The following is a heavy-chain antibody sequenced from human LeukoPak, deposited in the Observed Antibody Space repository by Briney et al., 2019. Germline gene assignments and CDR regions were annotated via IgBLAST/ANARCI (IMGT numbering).Heavy chain of an antibody. CDR2: INPNTGGT. Sequence: GASVKVSCKASGYTFTGYHMHWVRQAPGQGLEWMGRINPNTGGTDYAQKFQGRVTMTRDTSISTAYMDLSRLRSDDTAVYYCARDYCSSTSCLFDYWGQGTLVTVPS. V-gene: IGHV1-2*06. CDR3: ARDYCSSTSCLFDY. CDR1: GYTFTGYH. J-gene: IGHJ4*02. D-gene: IGHD2-2*01.